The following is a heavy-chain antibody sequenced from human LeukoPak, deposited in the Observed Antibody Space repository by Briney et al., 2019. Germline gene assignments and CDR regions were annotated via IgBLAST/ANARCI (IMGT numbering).Heavy chain of an antibody. CDR1: GGSFSGYY. Sequence: PSETLSLTCAVYGGSFSGYYWSWIRQPPGKGLEWIGEINHSGSTNYNPSLKSRVTISVDTSKNQFSLKLSSVTAADTAVYYCARRPYYDSSGYYYSDYFDYWGQGTLVTVSS. CDR2: INHSGST. CDR3: ARRPYYDSSGYYYSDYFDY. V-gene: IGHV4-34*01. D-gene: IGHD3-22*01. J-gene: IGHJ4*02.